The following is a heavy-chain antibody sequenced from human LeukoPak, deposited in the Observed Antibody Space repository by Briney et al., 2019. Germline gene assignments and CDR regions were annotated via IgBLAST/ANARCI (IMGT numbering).Heavy chain of an antibody. D-gene: IGHD5-12*01. Sequence: SETPSLTCTVSGGSISSYYWSWIRQPPGKGLEWIGYIYYSGSTNYNPSLKSRVTISVDTSKNQFSLKLSSVTAADTAVYYCARDGSGYDYGFDYWGQGTLVTVSS. J-gene: IGHJ4*02. V-gene: IGHV4-59*01. CDR1: GGSISSYY. CDR2: IYYSGST. CDR3: ARDGSGYDYGFDY.